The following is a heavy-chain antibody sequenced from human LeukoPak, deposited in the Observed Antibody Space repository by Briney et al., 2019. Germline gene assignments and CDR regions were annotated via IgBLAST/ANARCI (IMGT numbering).Heavy chain of an antibody. CDR2: ISSSGSTI. V-gene: IGHV3-48*03. D-gene: IGHD3/OR15-3a*01. J-gene: IGHJ4*02. Sequence: GGSLRLSCAASGFTFSSYEMNWVRQAPGKGLEWVSYISSSGSTIYYADSVKGRFTISRDNAKNSLYLQMNNLRVEDTAIYYCARAFGLLTIYYFDYWGQGTLVTVSS. CDR3: ARAFGLLTIYYFDY. CDR1: GFTFSSYE.